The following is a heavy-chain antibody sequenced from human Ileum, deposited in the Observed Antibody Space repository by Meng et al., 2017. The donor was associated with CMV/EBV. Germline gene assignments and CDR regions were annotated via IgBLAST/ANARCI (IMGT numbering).Heavy chain of an antibody. J-gene: IGHJ4*02. V-gene: IGHV1-2*02. CDR1: GNIFTGYY. CDR2: INLNSGVI. D-gene: IGHD7-27*01. CDR3: ARENWVYDY. Sequence: QMRLVQSGTGLKKPGASVKVSCKASGNIFTGYYMHWVRQAPGQGLEWVGCINLNSGVIDFAQKFQGRITLTRDTSITTAYMELTRLIYDDTAVYYCARENWVYDYWGQGTLVTVSS.